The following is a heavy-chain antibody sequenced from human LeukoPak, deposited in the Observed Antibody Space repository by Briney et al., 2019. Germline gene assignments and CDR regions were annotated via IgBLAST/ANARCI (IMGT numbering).Heavy chain of an antibody. J-gene: IGHJ2*01. Sequence: ASVKVSCKASGCSFTSYGVTWVRQAPGQGLEWMGGINSYTGKTNHAQHLQARFTMTADTSTSTAYVELRSLRSDDTAVYYCARETHYYDSSGYRHWCFDLWGRGTLVTVSP. CDR1: GCSFTSYG. CDR2: INSYTGKT. D-gene: IGHD3-22*01. CDR3: ARETHYYDSSGYRHWCFDL. V-gene: IGHV1-18*01.